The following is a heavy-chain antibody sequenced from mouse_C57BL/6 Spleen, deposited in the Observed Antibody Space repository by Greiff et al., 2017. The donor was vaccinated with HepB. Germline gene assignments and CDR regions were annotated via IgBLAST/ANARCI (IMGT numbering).Heavy chain of an antibody. J-gene: IGHJ4*01. D-gene: IGHD2-5*01. CDR2: ISSGGSYT. CDR1: GFTFSSYG. Sequence: EVQLVESGGDLVKPGGSLKLSCAASGFTFSSYGMSWVRQTPDKRLEWVATISSGGSYTYYPDSVKGRFTISRDNAKNTLYLQMSSLKSEDTAMYYCARQAGYSNYDAMDYWGQGTSVTVSS. CDR3: ARQAGYSNYDAMDY. V-gene: IGHV5-6*01.